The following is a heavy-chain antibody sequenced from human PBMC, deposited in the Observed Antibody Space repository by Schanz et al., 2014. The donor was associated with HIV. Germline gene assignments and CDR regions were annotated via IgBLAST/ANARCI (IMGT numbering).Heavy chain of an antibody. V-gene: IGHV3-30*03. J-gene: IGHJ4*02. CDR1: GGTFSAHA. Sequence: QVQLVESGGGMVLPGTSLRLSCAASGGTFSAHAFHWVRQAPGRGLELVALISHDGSNKYYADSVKGRFTVSRDNSKNRVFLQMNSLSTEDAAVYHCARSQKGTSCCSPLDFWGQGTPVTV. CDR3: ARSQKGTSCCSPLDF. D-gene: IGHD2-2*01. CDR2: ISHDGSNK.